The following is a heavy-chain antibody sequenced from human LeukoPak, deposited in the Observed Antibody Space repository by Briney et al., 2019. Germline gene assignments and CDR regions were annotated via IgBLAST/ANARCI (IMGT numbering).Heavy chain of an antibody. V-gene: IGHV1-2*02. J-gene: IGHJ4*01. D-gene: IGHD1-26*01. CDR3: ARRGSYLGFDY. CDR2: INPNNGGT. CDR1: GYTFTDYY. Sequence: ASGKLSCKASGYTFTDYYMHWVRQAPGQGLEWMGWINPNNGGTNYAQKFQGRVTLTRDTSISTAYMELSRLRSDDTAVYYCARRGSYLGFDYWGHGTLVTVSS.